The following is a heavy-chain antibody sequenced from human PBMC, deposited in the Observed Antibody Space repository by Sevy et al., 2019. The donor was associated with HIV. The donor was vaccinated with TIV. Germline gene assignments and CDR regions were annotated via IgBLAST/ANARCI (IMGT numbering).Heavy chain of an antibody. Sequence: GGSLRLSCAASGLTFSDYYMSWIRQAPGKGLEWVSHISSSGSTIYYADSVKGRFTISRDNAKNSLYLQMNSLRAEDTAVYYCARDARLRLGELSLYLFDYWGQGTLVTVSS. D-gene: IGHD3-16*02. CDR1: GLTFSDYY. V-gene: IGHV3-11*01. CDR2: ISSSGSTI. J-gene: IGHJ4*02. CDR3: ARDARLRLGELSLYLFDY.